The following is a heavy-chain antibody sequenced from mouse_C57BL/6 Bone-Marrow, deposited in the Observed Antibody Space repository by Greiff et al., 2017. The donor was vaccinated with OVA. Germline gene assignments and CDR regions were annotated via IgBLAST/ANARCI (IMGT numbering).Heavy chain of an antibody. CDR3: AIGGYSNCEFAY. J-gene: IGHJ3*01. Sequence: QVQLQQPGAELVKPGASVKVSCKASGYTFTSYWMHWVKQRPGQGLEWIGRIHPSDGDTNYNQKFKGKATLTVDKSSSTAYMQLSSLTSEDSAVYDCAIGGYSNCEFAYRGQGTLVTVSA. CDR2: IHPSDGDT. CDR1: GYTFTSYW. D-gene: IGHD2-5*01. V-gene: IGHV1-74*01.